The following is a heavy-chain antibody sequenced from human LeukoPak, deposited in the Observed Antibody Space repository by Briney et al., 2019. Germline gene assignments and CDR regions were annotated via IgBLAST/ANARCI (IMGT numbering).Heavy chain of an antibody. CDR3: ARLARYSSSWYLPF. CDR1: GGSISSYY. CDR2: IYYSGST. D-gene: IGHD6-13*01. Sequence: SETLSLTCTLSGGSISSYYWSWLRQPPGKGLEWIGYIYYSGSTNYNPSLKSRVTISVDTSKNQFSLKLSSVTAADTAVYYCARLARYSSSWYLPFWGQGTMVTVSS. J-gene: IGHJ3*01. V-gene: IGHV4-59*01.